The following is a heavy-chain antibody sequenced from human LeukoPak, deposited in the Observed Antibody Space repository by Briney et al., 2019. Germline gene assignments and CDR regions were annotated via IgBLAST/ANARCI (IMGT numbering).Heavy chain of an antibody. CDR3: AILTRRDGNNPFDY. CDR2: ISGSGGST. D-gene: IGHD5-24*01. V-gene: IGHV3-23*01. Sequence: GGSLRLSCAASGFTFSSYAMSWVRQAPGEGLEWVSGISGSGGSTYYADSVKDRFTISRDNSKNTLSLQVNSLRAEDTAVYYCAILTRRDGNNPFDYWGQGTLVTVSS. J-gene: IGHJ4*02. CDR1: GFTFSSYA.